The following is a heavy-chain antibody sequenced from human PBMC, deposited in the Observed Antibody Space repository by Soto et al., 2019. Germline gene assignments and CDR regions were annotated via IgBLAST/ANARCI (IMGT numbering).Heavy chain of an antibody. Sequence: QVQLQESGPGLVKPSQTLSLTCTVSGGSISSGDYYWSWIRQHPGKGLEWIGYIYYSGSTYYNPSLKSRLTISVDTSKNQFSLKLSSVTAADTAVYYCARDVPPGRGSPYFCHCGMDVWGQGATVTVSS. CDR3: ARDVPPGRGSPYFCHCGMDV. J-gene: IGHJ6*02. D-gene: IGHD3-10*01. CDR1: GGSISSGDYY. CDR2: IYYSGST. V-gene: IGHV4-31*03.